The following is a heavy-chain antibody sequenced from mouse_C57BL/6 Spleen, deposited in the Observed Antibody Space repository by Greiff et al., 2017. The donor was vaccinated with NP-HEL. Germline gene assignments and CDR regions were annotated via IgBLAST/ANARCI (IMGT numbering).Heavy chain of an antibody. Sequence: EVQLQESGPELVKPGASVKMSCKASGYTFTDYNMHWVKQSHGKSLEWIGYINPNNGGTSYNQKFKGKATLTVNKSSSTAYMELRSLTSEDSAVYYCASLAYYSNHDPYYYAMDYWGQGTSVTVSS. D-gene: IGHD2-5*01. V-gene: IGHV1-22*01. CDR2: INPNNGGT. CDR1: GYTFTDYN. J-gene: IGHJ4*01. CDR3: ASLAYYSNHDPYYYAMDY.